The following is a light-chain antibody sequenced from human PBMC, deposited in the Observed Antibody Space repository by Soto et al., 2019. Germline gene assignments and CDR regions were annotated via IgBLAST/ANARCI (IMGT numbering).Light chain of an antibody. J-gene: IGKJ4*01. Sequence: EFVLTQSPGTLSLSPGERATLSCRASQSVGSNSLAWYQQKPGQAPRIRIYGASTRAAGIPDRFSGSGSGTDFTLTINRLEPEDFAVYYWQQDGSSPPLTFGGGTKVEIK. CDR3: QQDGSSPPLT. V-gene: IGKV3-20*01. CDR2: GAS. CDR1: QSVGSNS.